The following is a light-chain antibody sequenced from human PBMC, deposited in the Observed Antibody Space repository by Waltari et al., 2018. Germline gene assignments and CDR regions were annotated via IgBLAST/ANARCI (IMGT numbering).Light chain of an antibody. J-gene: IGKJ1*01. Sequence: EIVLTQSPGTLSLSPGERGTLTCRASQSVSRFLAWYQQKPGQAPKLLIYGASTWAPGIPDRFSGSGSGTDFSLTISRLEPEDFAVYYCQKYDRLPATFGQGTKVEIK. CDR3: QKYDRLPAT. CDR2: GAS. V-gene: IGKV3-20*01. CDR1: QSVSRF.